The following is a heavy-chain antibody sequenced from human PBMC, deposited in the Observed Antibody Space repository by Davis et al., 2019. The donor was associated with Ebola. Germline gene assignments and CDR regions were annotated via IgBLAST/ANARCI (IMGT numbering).Heavy chain of an antibody. CDR1: GFTFSSYG. V-gene: IGHV3-30*02. CDR3: AKERPLSGYSYRYYFDY. D-gene: IGHD5-18*01. J-gene: IGHJ4*02. Sequence: GGSLRLSCAASGFTFSSYGMHWVRQAPGKGLEWVAFLRSACRPPSSADSVKGRFTISRDNSKNTRERQRKRRRAEEKEGEDCAKERPLSGYSYRYYFDYWGQGTLVTVSS. CDR2: LRSACRPP.